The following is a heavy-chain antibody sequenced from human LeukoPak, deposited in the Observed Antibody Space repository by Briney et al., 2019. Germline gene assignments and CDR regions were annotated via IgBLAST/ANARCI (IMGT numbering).Heavy chain of an antibody. Sequence: PGGSLRLSCAASGFTFSSYWMSWVRQAPGKGLEWVANIKQDGSEKYYVDSVKGRFTISRDNAKNSLYLQMSSLRAEDTAVYYCARDALRGYYYDSSGYYYPENDYWGQGTLVTVSS. CDR2: IKQDGSEK. V-gene: IGHV3-7*01. CDR3: ARDALRGYYYDSSGYYYPENDY. J-gene: IGHJ4*02. D-gene: IGHD3-22*01. CDR1: GFTFSSYW.